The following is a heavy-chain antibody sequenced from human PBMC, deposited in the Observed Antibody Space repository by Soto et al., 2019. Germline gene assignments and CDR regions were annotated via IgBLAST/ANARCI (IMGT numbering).Heavy chain of an antibody. J-gene: IGHJ6*02. V-gene: IGHV3-30-3*01. CDR3: ARERSSGYYPHYDMDV. CDR2: ISFDGSNQ. CDR1: KFTFSSYP. Sequence: QVQFVESGGGVVQPGRSLRLSCGASKFTFSSYPMHWVRQAPGKGLEWVALISFDGSNQYYADSVKGRFTISRDNSRNTLYLQMNSLRAGDTAVYFCARERSSGYYPHYDMDVWGQGTTVTVSS. D-gene: IGHD3-22*01.